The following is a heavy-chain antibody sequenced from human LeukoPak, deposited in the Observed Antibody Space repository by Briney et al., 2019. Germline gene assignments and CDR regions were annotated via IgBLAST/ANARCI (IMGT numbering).Heavy chain of an antibody. CDR3: ATLSQPTVVPAAKRKTDWFDP. Sequence: GGSLRLSCAASGFTFSSYSMNWVRQAPGKGLEWVSSISSSSSYIYYADSVKGRFTISRDNAKNSLYLQMNSLRAEDTAVYYCATLSQPTVVPAAKRKTDWFDPWGQGTLVTVSS. CDR2: ISSSSSYI. D-gene: IGHD2-2*01. CDR1: GFTFSSYS. V-gene: IGHV3-21*01. J-gene: IGHJ5*02.